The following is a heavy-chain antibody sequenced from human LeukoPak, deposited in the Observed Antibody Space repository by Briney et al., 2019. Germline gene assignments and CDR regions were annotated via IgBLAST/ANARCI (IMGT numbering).Heavy chain of an antibody. CDR3: ARGASGYSYG. CDR1: GGSISSYY. Sequence: PSETLSLTCTVSGGSISSYYWSWIRQPPGKGLEWIGYISYSESTNYNPSLKSRVTISIDTSKNQFSLKLSSVTAADTAVYYCARGASGYSYGWGQGTLVTVSS. V-gene: IGHV4-59*01. D-gene: IGHD5-18*01. J-gene: IGHJ4*02. CDR2: ISYSEST.